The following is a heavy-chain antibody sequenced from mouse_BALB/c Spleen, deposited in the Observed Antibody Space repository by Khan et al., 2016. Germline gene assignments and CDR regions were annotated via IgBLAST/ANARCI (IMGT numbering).Heavy chain of an antibody. J-gene: IGHJ1*01. D-gene: IGHD2-4*01. V-gene: IGHV5-9-1*01. CDR3: ARYDYDTRWYFDV. Sequence: EVELVESGGGLVKPGGSLKLSCAASGFTFSRYAMSWVRQTPEKRLEWVATISSGGSYTYYPDRVKGRFTISRDNAKNTLYLQMSSLRSEDTAMYYCARYDYDTRWYFDVWGAGTTVTVSS. CDR2: ISSGGSYT. CDR1: GFTFSRYA.